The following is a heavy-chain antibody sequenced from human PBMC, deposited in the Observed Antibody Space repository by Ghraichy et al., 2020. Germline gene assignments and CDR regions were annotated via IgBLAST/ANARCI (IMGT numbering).Heavy chain of an antibody. J-gene: IGHJ6*02. Sequence: SETLSLTCTVSGGSISSSSYYWGWIRQPPGKGLEWIGSIYYSGSTYYNPSLKSRVTISVDTSKNQFSLKLSSVTAADTAVYYCTRESFWSEGVWGQGTTVTVSS. D-gene: IGHD3-3*01. CDR1: GGSISSSSYY. CDR2: IYYSGST. V-gene: IGHV4-39*02. CDR3: TRESFWSEGV.